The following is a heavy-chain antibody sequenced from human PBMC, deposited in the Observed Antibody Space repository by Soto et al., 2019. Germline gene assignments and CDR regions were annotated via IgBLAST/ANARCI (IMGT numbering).Heavy chain of an antibody. CDR1: GYTFTRYG. D-gene: IGHD3-16*01. Sequence: QVQLVQSGAEVKNPGASVKVSCKASGYTFTRYGIGWARQAPGQGLEWMGWINTYNGNTNYAQNVQGRATLTTDTSTSTASMALRSLRSNDAAIYYCAMVDVYVTPSPQDVWGQGTTVIVSS. CDR3: AMVDVYVTPSPQDV. V-gene: IGHV1-18*01. CDR2: INTYNGNT. J-gene: IGHJ6*02.